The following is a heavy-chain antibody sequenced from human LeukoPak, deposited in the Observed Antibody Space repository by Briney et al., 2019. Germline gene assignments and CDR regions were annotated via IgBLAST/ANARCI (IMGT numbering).Heavy chain of an antibody. CDR2: ISWNSGSI. CDR3: ARDCCGGDC. D-gene: IGHD2-21*02. J-gene: IGHJ4*02. CDR1: GFTFDDYA. V-gene: IGHV3-9*01. Sequence: GGSLRLSCAASGFTFDDYAMHWVRQAPGKGLEWVSGISWNSGSIGYADSVKGRFTISRDDAKNSLYLQMNSLRAEDTAVYYCARDCCGGDCGGQGTLVTVSS.